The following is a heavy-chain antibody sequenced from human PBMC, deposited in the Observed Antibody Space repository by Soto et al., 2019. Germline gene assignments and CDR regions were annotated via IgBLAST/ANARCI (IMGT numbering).Heavy chain of an antibody. CDR3: ARHSKTHDVRSALDI. CDR1: GYSFTSYW. D-gene: IGHD1-1*01. V-gene: IGHV5-10-1*01. CDR2: IGPSDSYT. J-gene: IGHJ3*02. Sequence: PGESQKISCKGSGYSFTSYWISWVRQMPGKGLERMGRIGPSDSYTIDSPSFQGHVTTSADKSISTASLRWSRLKASATAMYYCARHSKTHDVRSALDIWGQGTMGTVSS.